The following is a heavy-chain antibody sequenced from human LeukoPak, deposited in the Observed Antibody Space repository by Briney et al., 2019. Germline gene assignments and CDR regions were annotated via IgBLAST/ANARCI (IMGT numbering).Heavy chain of an antibody. CDR3: ARAGQLWLLGYYFDY. D-gene: IGHD5-18*01. V-gene: IGHV3-30*04. J-gene: IGHJ4*02. CDR2: ISYDGSNK. Sequence: GGSLRLSCAASGFTFSSYAMHWVRQAPGKGLEWVAVISYDGSNKYYADSVKGRFTISRDNSKNTLYQQMNSLRAEDTAVYYCARAGQLWLLGYYFDYWGQGTLVTVSS. CDR1: GFTFSSYA.